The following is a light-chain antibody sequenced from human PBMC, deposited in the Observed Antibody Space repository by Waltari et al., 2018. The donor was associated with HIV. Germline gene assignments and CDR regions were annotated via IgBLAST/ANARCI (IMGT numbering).Light chain of an antibody. J-gene: IGLJ2*01. CDR3: AAWDDRLSGRL. V-gene: IGLV1-47*01. CDR1: SSNVRNNY. CDR2: RNN. Sequence: QSVLAQPRSVSGTPGQRVNISCSGSSSNVRNNYVYWYQQVPGVAPKLLIDRNNQRPSGVPDRFSGAKAGTSASLAISGLRTEDEAEYYCAAWDDRLSGRLFGGGTKVTVL.